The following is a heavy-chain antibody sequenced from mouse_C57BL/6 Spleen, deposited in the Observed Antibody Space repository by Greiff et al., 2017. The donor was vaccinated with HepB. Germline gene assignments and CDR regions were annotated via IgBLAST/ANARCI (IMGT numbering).Heavy chain of an antibody. Sequence: VQLQESGPELVKPGASVKISCKASGYTFTSYRITWVKQRPGQGLEWIGDIYPGSGSTNYNEKFKSKATLTVDTSSSTAYMQLSSLTSEDSAVYYCARRGTVVDDYWGQGTTLTVSS. V-gene: IGHV1-55*01. D-gene: IGHD1-1*01. J-gene: IGHJ2*01. CDR2: IYPGSGST. CDR3: ARRGTVVDDY. CDR1: GYTFTSYR.